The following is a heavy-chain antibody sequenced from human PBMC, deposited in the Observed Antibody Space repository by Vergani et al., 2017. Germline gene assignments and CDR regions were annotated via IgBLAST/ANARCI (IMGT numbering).Heavy chain of an antibody. D-gene: IGHD6-19*01. Sequence: QVQLQESGPGLVKPSETLSLTCTVSGGSISSYYWSWIRQPPGKGMEWIGYIYYSGSTNYNPSRKSRVTISVDTSKNQFSRKLSSVTAADTAVYYCARVMSSGWDEDWFDPWGQGTLVTVSS. CDR3: ARVMSSGWDEDWFDP. J-gene: IGHJ5*02. CDR2: IYYSGST. CDR1: GGSISSYY. V-gene: IGHV4-59*01.